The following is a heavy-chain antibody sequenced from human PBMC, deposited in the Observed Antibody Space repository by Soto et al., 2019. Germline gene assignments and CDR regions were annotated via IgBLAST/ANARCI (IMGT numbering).Heavy chain of an antibody. Sequence: QVQLQESGPGLVKPSQTLSLACTVSGGSVGSGEYYYSWIRQPPGKGLEWIGYIYDSGITNYTPSLKGRVTMSLDRSNNQVPLKLSSVTAADTAVYFCARDVAHGYTENVWGQGTMVTVSS. D-gene: IGHD5-18*01. CDR2: IYDSGIT. CDR1: GGSVGSGEYY. J-gene: IGHJ3*01. V-gene: IGHV4-30-4*01. CDR3: ARDVAHGYTENV.